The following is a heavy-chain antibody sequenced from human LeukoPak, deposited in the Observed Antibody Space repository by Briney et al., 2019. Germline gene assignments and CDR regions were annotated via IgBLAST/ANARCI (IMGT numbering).Heavy chain of an antibody. V-gene: IGHV3-33*08. CDR3: ARGGNLLRYAFDI. Sequence: GGSLRLSCAASGFTFSSYWMSWVRQAPGKGLEWVAIIWYDGSNKYYADSVKGRFTISRDNSKNTLYLQTNSLRAEDTAVYYCARGGNLLRYAFDIWGQGTMVTVSS. CDR1: GFTFSSYW. J-gene: IGHJ3*02. D-gene: IGHD2-15*01. CDR2: IWYDGSNK.